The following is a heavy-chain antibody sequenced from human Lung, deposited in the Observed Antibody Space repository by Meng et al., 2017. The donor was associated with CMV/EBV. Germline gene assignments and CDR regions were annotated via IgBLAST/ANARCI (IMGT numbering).Heavy chain of an antibody. J-gene: IGHJ2*01. V-gene: IGHV3-66*02. CDR2: IHRDGNT. Sequence: GGSLRLXCAASGLTVSGNDMTWIRQAPGKGLEWVSLIHRDGNTYYGDSVKGRFTSSRDNSMNTLYLQMNSLKTEDTAVYYCATFKQQPVGGTYWYSDLWGHGNXV. CDR1: GLTVSGND. D-gene: IGHD6-13*01. CDR3: ATFKQQPVGGTYWYSDL.